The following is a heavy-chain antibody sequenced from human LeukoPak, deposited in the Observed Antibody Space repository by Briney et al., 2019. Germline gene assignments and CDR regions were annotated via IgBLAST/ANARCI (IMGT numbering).Heavy chain of an antibody. V-gene: IGHV1-46*01. CDR2: IYPSGSTT. Sequence: GASVKVSCTSSGYIFTSYNIYWVRQAPAQGHEWMGIIYPSGSTTNFEHKFKDRVTMTRSTYTTTVYIELSIRRPEDTAAYYCARFAVQRRLTVAGQFGLDCWGEGTLVTVSS. D-gene: IGHD3-16*01. CDR1: GYIFTSYN. CDR3: ARFAVQRRLTVAGQFGLDC. J-gene: IGHJ4*02.